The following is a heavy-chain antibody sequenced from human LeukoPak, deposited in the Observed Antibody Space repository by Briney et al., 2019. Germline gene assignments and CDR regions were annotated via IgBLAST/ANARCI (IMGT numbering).Heavy chain of an antibody. CDR2: LSGSGGST. J-gene: IGHJ4*02. CDR3: AKDGSGGSYYYFDN. V-gene: IGHV3-23*01. CDR1: GFTFSSYS. Sequence: PGGSLRLSCAASGFTFSSYSMNWVRQAPGKGLEWVSGLSGSGGSTYYTDSVKGRFTISRDNSKNTVYLQMNSLRAEDTALYFCAKDGSGGSYYYFDNWGQGTLVTVSS. D-gene: IGHD1-26*01.